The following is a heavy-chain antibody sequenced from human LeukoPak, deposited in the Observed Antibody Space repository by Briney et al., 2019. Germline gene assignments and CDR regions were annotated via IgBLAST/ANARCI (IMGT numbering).Heavy chain of an antibody. D-gene: IGHD6-13*01. CDR1: GYTFTGYY. CDR2: INPNSGGT. J-gene: IGHJ3*02. Sequence: GASVKVSCKASGYTFTGYYMHWVRQAPGQGLEWMGWINPNSGGTNYAQKFQGWVTMTRDTSISTAYMELSRLRSDDTAVYYCARGGIAAADPRSDAFDIWGQGTMVTVSS. CDR3: ARGGIAAADPRSDAFDI. V-gene: IGHV1-2*04.